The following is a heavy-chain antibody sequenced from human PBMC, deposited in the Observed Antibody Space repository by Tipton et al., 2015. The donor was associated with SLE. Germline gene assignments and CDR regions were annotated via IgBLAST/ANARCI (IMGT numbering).Heavy chain of an antibody. Sequence: ELVKPSETLSLSCTVSGDSISGYYWSWIRQPPGKGLEWIGYIYYSGTTSYNPSLKSRVTISVDTSKNQFSLRLSSVTAADTAVYYCGRANGNWNFDLWGRGTLVTVSS. CDR2: IYYSGTT. D-gene: IGHD1-1*01. CDR3: GRANGNWNFDL. J-gene: IGHJ2*01. V-gene: IGHV4-59*12. CDR1: GDSISGYY.